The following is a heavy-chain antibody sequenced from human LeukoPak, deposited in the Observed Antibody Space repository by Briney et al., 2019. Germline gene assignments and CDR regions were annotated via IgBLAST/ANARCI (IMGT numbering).Heavy chain of an antibody. CDR2: IYYIGNT. J-gene: IGHJ4*02. Sequence: PSETLSLTCTVSGGSISSSSYYWGWIRQPPGKGLERIGSIYYIGNTYYNPSLKSRVTISVDTSKNQFSLKLSSVTAADTAVYYCARHRNYYDTPFDYWGQGTLVTVSS. CDR3: ARHRNYYDTPFDY. D-gene: IGHD3-22*01. CDR1: GGSISSSSYY. V-gene: IGHV4-39*01.